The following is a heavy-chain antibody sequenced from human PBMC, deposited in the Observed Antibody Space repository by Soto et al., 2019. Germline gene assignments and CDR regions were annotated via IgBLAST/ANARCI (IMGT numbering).Heavy chain of an antibody. J-gene: IGHJ5*02. CDR3: ARVKGSGYHNWFGP. D-gene: IGHD3-22*01. CDR2: ISAYNGNT. V-gene: IGHV1-18*01. CDR1: GYAFTNYG. Sequence: ASVKVSCKASGYAFTNYGISWVRQAPGQGLEWMGWISAYNGNTNYAQKVQGRVTMTTDTSTSTAYMELRSLRSYDTAVYYCARVKGSGYHNWFGPWGQGTLVTVSS.